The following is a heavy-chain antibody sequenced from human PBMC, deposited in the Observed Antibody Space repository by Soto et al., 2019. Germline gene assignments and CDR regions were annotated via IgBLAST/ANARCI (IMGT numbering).Heavy chain of an antibody. CDR3: ARGWSVGYYGLPNDS. CDR1: GGTFRRYA. V-gene: IGHV1-69*13. D-gene: IGHD4-17*01. J-gene: IGHJ4*02. Sequence: SVKVSRKASGGTFRRYAISWVRQAPGQGLEWMGGIITIYGIANYAQKFQGRVTITADGSTNTAYMELSSLRSEDTAVYYCARGWSVGYYGLPNDSWGQGTLVTVSS. CDR2: IITIYGIA.